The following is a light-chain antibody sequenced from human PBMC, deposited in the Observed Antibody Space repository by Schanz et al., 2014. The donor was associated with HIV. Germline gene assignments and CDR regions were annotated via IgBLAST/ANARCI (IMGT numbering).Light chain of an antibody. V-gene: IGLV2-23*01. J-gene: IGLJ1*01. CDR1: SSDVGGYNY. Sequence: QSALTQPASVSGSPGQSITISCTGTSSDVGGYNYVSWYQQHPGKAPKLMIYEGSKRPSGVSNRFSGSKSGNTASLTISGLQAEDEADYYCCSYADSNNFVFGTGTKLTVL. CDR3: CSYADSNNFV. CDR2: EGS.